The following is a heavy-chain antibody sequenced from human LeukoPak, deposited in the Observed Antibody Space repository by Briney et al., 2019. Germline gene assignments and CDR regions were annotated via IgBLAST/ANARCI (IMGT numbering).Heavy chain of an antibody. J-gene: IGHJ4*02. D-gene: IGHD6-19*01. CDR1: GGSINDYY. CDR2: THYSGYT. CDR3: ASESVALAGIDS. V-gene: IGHV4-59*08. Sequence: SETLSLACTVSGGSINDYYWSWIRRPPGKGLEWIGYTHYSGYTNYNPSLKSRVTTSVDTSKNQFSLKVSSVTAADTAVYYCASESVALAGIDSWGQGTLVTVSS.